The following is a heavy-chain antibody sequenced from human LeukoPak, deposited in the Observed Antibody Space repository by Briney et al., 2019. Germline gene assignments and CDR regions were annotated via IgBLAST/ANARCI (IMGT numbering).Heavy chain of an antibody. CDR1: GFTFTSYA. V-gene: IGHV3-23*01. CDR2: ISRGGDST. CDR3: AKGRNGWSTKSLFDY. J-gene: IGHJ4*02. Sequence: GGSLRLSCAASGFTFTSYAMNWVRQAPGKGLEWVSSISRGGDSTYYADSVKGRFTISRDNSKNTLYLQMNSLRAEDTAVYYCAKGRNGWSTKSLFDYWGQGTLVTVSS. D-gene: IGHD6-19*01.